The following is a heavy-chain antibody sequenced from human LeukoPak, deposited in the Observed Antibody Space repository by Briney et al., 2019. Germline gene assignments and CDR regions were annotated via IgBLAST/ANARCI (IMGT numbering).Heavy chain of an antibody. CDR3: ARASYYDSSGDFDY. J-gene: IGHJ4*02. CDR2: IWYDGSNK. Sequence: PGRSLRLSCAASGFTFSSYGMHWVRQAPGKGLEWVAVIWYDGSNKYYADSVKGRFTISRDNSKNTLYLQMNSLRAEDTAVYYCARASYYDSSGDFDYWGQGTLVTASS. CDR1: GFTFSSYG. V-gene: IGHV3-33*01. D-gene: IGHD3-22*01.